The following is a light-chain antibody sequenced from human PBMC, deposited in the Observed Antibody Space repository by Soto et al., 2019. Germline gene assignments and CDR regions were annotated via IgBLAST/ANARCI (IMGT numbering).Light chain of an antibody. CDR3: QQSDNSPLT. J-gene: IGKJ4*01. V-gene: IGKV3-20*01. Sequence: EIVLTQSPGTLSLSPGERATLSCRATPSVSNRYLAWYQQSPGQAPRLLIYGSSSRATGMTDRSSGSGSGTGFTLTISSLEPEAFEVYYCQQSDNSPLTLGGGTKV. CDR2: GSS. CDR1: PSVSNRY.